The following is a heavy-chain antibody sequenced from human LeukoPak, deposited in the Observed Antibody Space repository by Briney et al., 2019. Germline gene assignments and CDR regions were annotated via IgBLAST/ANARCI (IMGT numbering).Heavy chain of an antibody. CDR1: GYSISSGYF. Sequence: SETLSLTCTVSGYSISSGYFWGWIRQPPGKGLEWIGSIYHSGSTYYNPSLKSRVTISVDTSKNQFSLKLSSVTAADTAVYYCAIGPIDGTFDYWGQGTLVTVSS. CDR2: IYHSGST. CDR3: AIGPIDGTFDY. D-gene: IGHD5-24*01. J-gene: IGHJ4*02. V-gene: IGHV4-38-2*02.